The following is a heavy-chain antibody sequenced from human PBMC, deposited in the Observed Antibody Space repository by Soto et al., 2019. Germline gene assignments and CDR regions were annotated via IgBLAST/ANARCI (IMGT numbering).Heavy chain of an antibody. V-gene: IGHV3-48*02. CDR2: ISSDSRTI. Sequence: PGGSLRLSCVASGFSLSDYAVNWVRQAPGKGLEWVSFISSDSRTIYYADSVEGRFTVSRDNARNSVSLQMDSLRDEDAAVYYCARIKLVEWFFINVDVYGMDVWGQGTPVTVS. CDR1: GFSLSDYA. CDR3: ARIKLVEWFFINVDVYGMDV. J-gene: IGHJ6*02. D-gene: IGHD3-3*01.